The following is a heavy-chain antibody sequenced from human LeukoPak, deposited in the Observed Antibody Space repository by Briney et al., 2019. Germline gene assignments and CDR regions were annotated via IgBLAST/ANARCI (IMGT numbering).Heavy chain of an antibody. Sequence: ASVKVSCKASGYTFSNYGISWVRLAPGQGLEWMGWISAYNGNTNYAQKLQGRVTMTTDTSTSTAYMELRSLRSDDTAVYYCARERVVDDYGGNSDYWGQGTLVTVSS. CDR3: ARERVVDDYGGNSDY. D-gene: IGHD4-23*01. CDR1: GYTFSNYG. V-gene: IGHV1-18*01. CDR2: ISAYNGNT. J-gene: IGHJ4*02.